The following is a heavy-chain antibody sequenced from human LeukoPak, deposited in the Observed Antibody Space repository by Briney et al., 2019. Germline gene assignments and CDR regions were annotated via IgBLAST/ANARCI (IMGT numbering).Heavy chain of an antibody. J-gene: IGHJ4*02. V-gene: IGHV4-4*07. CDR2: IYTSGST. Sequence: SETLSLTCAVSGGSISYYYWSWIRQPAGKGLEWIGRIYTSGSTNYNPSLKSRVTLSVDTSKNQFSLKLSSVTAADTAVYYCARHVRSSWYYFDYWGQGTLVTVSS. CDR3: ARHVRSSWYYFDY. CDR1: GGSISYYY. D-gene: IGHD6-13*01.